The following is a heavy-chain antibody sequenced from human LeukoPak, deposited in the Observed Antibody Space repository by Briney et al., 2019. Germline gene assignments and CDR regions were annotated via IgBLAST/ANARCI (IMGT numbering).Heavy chain of an antibody. D-gene: IGHD5-12*01. CDR1: GFTFSSYS. Sequence: GGSLRLSCAASGFTFSSYSMNWVRQAPGKGLEWVSSISSSSIYIYYADSVKGRFTISRDNAKNSLCLQMNSLRAEDTAVYYCATDSGYLLRCGDWGQGTLVTVSS. J-gene: IGHJ4*02. V-gene: IGHV3-21*01. CDR2: ISSSSIYI. CDR3: ATDSGYLLRCGD.